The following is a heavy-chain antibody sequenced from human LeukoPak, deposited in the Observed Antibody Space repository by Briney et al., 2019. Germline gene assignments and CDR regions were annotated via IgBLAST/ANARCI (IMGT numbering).Heavy chain of an antibody. Sequence: GASVKVSCKASGYTFTSYYMHWVRQAPGQGLEWMGWINPNSGGTNYAQKSQGRVTMTRDTSISTAYMELSRLRSDDTAVYYCARFGGSSSYWVSDWGQGTLVTVSS. CDR3: ARFGGSSSYWVSD. CDR2: INPNSGGT. D-gene: IGHD6-6*01. V-gene: IGHV1-2*02. J-gene: IGHJ4*02. CDR1: GYTFTSYY.